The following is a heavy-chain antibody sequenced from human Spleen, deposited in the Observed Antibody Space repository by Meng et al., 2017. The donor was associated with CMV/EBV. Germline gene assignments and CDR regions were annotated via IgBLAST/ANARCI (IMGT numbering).Heavy chain of an antibody. CDR3: AKAFSSSWYREYYDY. V-gene: IGHV3-23*03. CDR2: IYSGDITT. J-gene: IGHJ4*02. Sequence: GESLKISCAASGFTASTYAMTWVRQAPGKGLEWVSVIYSGDITTSYADSVKGRFIISRDKSKHTLYLQMNNLRVEDTAVYYCAKAFSSSWYREYYDYWGQGTLVTVSS. CDR1: GFTASTYA. D-gene: IGHD6-13*01.